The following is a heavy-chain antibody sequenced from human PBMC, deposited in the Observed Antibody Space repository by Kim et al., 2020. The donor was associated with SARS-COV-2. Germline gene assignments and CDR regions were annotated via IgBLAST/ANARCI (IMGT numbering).Heavy chain of an antibody. CDR1: GFTFSSYA. J-gene: IGHJ4*01. CDR3: AAGDKSSGDWGYDY. CDR2: IGTDGDT. V-gene: IGHV3-13*01. Sequence: GGSLRLSCAASGFTFSSYAMHWVRQATGKGLEWVSAIGTDGDTTYSADAEGRFTITCENDNKYSQFQMKSLRAGETAAFYYAAGDKSSGDWGYDYCGQ. D-gene: IGHD3-22*01.